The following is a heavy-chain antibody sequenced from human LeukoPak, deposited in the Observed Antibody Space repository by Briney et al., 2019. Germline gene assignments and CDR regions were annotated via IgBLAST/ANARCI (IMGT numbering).Heavy chain of an antibody. Sequence: GESLRISCKGSGYSFSTYYISWVRQMPGKGLEWMGRIDPSDSYTNYSPSFQGHVTFSTDKSISTAYLQWSSLKASHTAMYYCARQGAYSGFGPIDYWGQGTLVTVSS. D-gene: IGHD5-12*01. V-gene: IGHV5-10-1*01. CDR2: IDPSDSYT. CDR1: GYSFSTYY. CDR3: ARQGAYSGFGPIDY. J-gene: IGHJ4*02.